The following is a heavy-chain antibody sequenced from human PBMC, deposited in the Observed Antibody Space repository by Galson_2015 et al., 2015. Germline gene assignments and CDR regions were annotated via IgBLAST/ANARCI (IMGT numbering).Heavy chain of an antibody. CDR1: GFTVSSNY. CDR3: ASRGGSGSYYPIDY. Sequence: SLRLSCAASGFTVSSNYMSWVRQAPGKGLEWVSVIYSGGSTYYADSVKGRFTISRDNSKNTLYLQMNSLRAEDTAVYYCASRGGSGSYYPIDYWGQGTLVTVSS. J-gene: IGHJ4*02. CDR2: IYSGGST. D-gene: IGHD1-26*01. V-gene: IGHV3-53*01.